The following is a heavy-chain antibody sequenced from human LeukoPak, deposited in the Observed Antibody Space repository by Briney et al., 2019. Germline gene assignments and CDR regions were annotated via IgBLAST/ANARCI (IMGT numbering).Heavy chain of an antibody. Sequence: GGSLRLSCAASGFTFSGSALHWVRQASGKGLEWVGRIRSTANGYATAYAASVKGRFTISRDDSKNTAYLQMDSLKTEDTAVYYCAKGGDSGSYFSTDYWGQGTLVTVSS. J-gene: IGHJ4*02. CDR2: IRSTANGYAT. CDR3: AKGGDSGSYFSTDY. V-gene: IGHV3-73*01. D-gene: IGHD1-26*01. CDR1: GFTFSGSA.